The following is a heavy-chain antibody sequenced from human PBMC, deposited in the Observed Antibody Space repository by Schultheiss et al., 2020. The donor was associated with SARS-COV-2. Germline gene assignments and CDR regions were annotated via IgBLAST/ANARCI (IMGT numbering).Heavy chain of an antibody. Sequence: GESLKISCATSGFTFGPYGMLWVRQAPGKGLEWVAMIWYDANTKYYGDSVKGRYTISRDNSKNTLYLQMNSLRAEDTAVYYCARDGPRREIDYWGQGTLVTVSS. V-gene: IGHV3-33*01. D-gene: IGHD5-24*01. J-gene: IGHJ4*02. CDR2: IWYDANTK. CDR3: ARDGPRREIDY. CDR1: GFTFGPYG.